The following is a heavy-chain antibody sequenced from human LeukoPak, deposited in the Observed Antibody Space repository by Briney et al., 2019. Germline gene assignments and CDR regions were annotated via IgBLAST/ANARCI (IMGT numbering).Heavy chain of an antibody. CDR2: IYTTGRT. CDR3: AKILGSGVWYGFDI. CDR1: GGSVNSYY. J-gene: IGHJ3*02. V-gene: IGHV4-4*09. Sequence: SETLSLTCSVSGGSVNSYYWSWIRQPPGKGLEWIGYIYTTGRTNYNPSLKSRVTISVDTSKKQVSLKLSSVTAADTAVYYCAKILGSGVWYGFDIWGQGTMVTVSS. D-gene: IGHD7-27*01.